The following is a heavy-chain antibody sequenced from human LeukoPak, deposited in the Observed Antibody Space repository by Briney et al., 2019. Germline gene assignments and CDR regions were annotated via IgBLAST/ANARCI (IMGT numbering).Heavy chain of an antibody. CDR2: ISWDDDK. CDR3: VYSYFLNWFDP. Sequence: SGPTLVNPTQTLTLTCTFSGFSLGTSGVGVGWIRQPPGKALEWLALISWDDDKRHSPSLKSRLTITKDTSKNQVVLTMTNMDPVDTATYYCVYSYFLNWFDPWGQGTLVTVSS. V-gene: IGHV2-5*02. CDR1: GFSLGTSGVG. J-gene: IGHJ5*02. D-gene: IGHD3-10*01.